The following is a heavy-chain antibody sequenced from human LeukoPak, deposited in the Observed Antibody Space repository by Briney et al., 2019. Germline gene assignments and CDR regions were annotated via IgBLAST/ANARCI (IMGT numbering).Heavy chain of an antibody. CDR2: IHSSGGT. Sequence: PSETLSLTCTVSGGSISGYYWTWIRQPAGKGLEWIGRIHSSGGTIYNPSLKSRVTMSVDTSKNQFSLKLSSVTAADTALYYCARDVPRDHWGQGTLVTVSS. V-gene: IGHV4-4*07. CDR1: GGSISGYY. CDR3: ARDVPRDH. J-gene: IGHJ4*02.